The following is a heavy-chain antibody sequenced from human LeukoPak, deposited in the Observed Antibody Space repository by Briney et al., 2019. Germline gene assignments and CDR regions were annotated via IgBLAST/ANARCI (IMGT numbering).Heavy chain of an antibody. CDR1: GFTFSSYW. J-gene: IGHJ4*02. CDR3: AKDGWVAAADTD. Sequence: GGSLRLSCAASGFTFSSYWMHWVRQAPGKGLVWVSRINSDGSSTSYADSVKGRFTIFRDNAKNTLYLQMNSLRDEDMAVYYCAKDGWVAAADTDWGQGTLVTVSS. CDR2: INSDGSST. V-gene: IGHV3-74*01. D-gene: IGHD6-13*01.